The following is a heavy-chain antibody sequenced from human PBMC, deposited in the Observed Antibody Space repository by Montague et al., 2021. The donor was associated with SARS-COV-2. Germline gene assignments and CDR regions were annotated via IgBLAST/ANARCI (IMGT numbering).Heavy chain of an antibody. Sequence: TLSLTCTVSGDSITSGSYYWNWVRQPAGKGPEWVGRSYTSGSIDYNPSLKSRLTISVDTSKNQFSLKLSSVTAADTAVYFCAREWGSYSGRFDYWGQGALVTVSS. CDR1: GDSITSGSYY. D-gene: IGHD1-26*01. CDR3: AREWGSYSGRFDY. CDR2: SYTSGSI. J-gene: IGHJ4*02. V-gene: IGHV4-61*02.